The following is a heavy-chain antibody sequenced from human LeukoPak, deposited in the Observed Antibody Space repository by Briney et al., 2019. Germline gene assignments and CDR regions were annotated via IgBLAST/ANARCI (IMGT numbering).Heavy chain of an antibody. J-gene: IGHJ4*02. CDR3: ARGSDDRGVYDY. D-gene: IGHD3-10*01. V-gene: IGHV3-7*03. CDR2: IKQDGSEK. CDR1: GFTFSSYW. Sequence: GGSLRLSCAASGFTFSSYWMSWVRQAPGKGLEWVANIKQDGSEKYYVDSVKGRFTISRDNAKNSLYLQMHGLRPEDTAVYYCARGSDDRGVYDYWGQGTLVTVSS.